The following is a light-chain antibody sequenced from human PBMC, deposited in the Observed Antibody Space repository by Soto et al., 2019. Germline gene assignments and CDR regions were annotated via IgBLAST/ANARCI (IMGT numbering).Light chain of an antibody. CDR3: QQYDSYSPLT. J-gene: IGKJ4*01. Sequence: IQMTKAPSALSGSVGDRATITCRASQTISSWLAWYQQKPGKAPKLLIYKASTLKSGVPSRFSGSGSGTDFTLTISSLQPDDFATYYCQQYDSYSPLTFGGGTKVDI. V-gene: IGKV1-5*03. CDR1: QTISSW. CDR2: KAS.